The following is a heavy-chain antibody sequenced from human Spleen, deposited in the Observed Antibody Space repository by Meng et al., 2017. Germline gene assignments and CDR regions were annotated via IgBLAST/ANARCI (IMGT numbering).Heavy chain of an antibody. CDR3: AKQMRIVLMKYDAFDF. CDR1: GFTFSRYA. D-gene: IGHD2-8*01. J-gene: IGHJ4*02. V-gene: IGHV3-23*05. CDR2: IYSDDNT. Sequence: GESLKISCPASGFTFSRYAIRWVRQAVGKGLSWVSTIYSDDNTYYAPSVKGRFTISRDNSKNTLYLQMISLSAEDTAVCYCAKQMRIVLMKYDAFDFWGQGTLVTVSS.